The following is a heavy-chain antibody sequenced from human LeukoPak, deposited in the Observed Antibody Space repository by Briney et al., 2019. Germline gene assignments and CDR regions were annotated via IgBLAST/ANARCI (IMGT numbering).Heavy chain of an antibody. CDR1: GGSISGYY. CDR3: ARCGSGSYYYYYYMDV. CDR2: IYYSGST. Sequence: SETLSLTCTVSGGSISGYYWSWIRQPPGKGLEWIGYIYYSGSTNYNPSLKSRVTISVDTSKNQFSLKLSSVTAADTAVYYCARCGSGSYYYYYYMDVWGKGTTVTVSS. V-gene: IGHV4-59*01. J-gene: IGHJ6*03. D-gene: IGHD3-10*01.